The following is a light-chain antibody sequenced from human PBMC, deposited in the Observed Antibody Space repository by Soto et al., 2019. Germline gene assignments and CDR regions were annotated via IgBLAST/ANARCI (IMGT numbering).Light chain of an antibody. V-gene: IGKV1-9*01. Sequence: DVQLTQSPNFLSASLGDRVTITWRATQGISNYLAWDQQKPGKGPNLLIHTACTLQSGVPSRFSGSGPGTGFTLTISSLQPENFATDHWPQRNSYPPTVGQGTQVEIK. CDR1: QGISNY. CDR3: PQRNSYPPT. J-gene: IGKJ5*01. CDR2: TAC.